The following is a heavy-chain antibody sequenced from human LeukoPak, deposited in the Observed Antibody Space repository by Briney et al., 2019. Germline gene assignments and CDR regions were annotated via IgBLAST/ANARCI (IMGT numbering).Heavy chain of an antibody. CDR2: ISISGGTT. CDR3: ARDKGDYDTSGSLFVF. Sequence: GGSLRLSCAASGFTFSNFALSWVRQSPGKGLEWVSAISISGGTTYYTDSVKGRFTISRDNSKNTLYLQMNSLRAEDTAVYYCARDKGDYDTSGSLFVFGGQGTLVTVSS. CDR1: GFTFSNFA. D-gene: IGHD3-22*01. V-gene: IGHV3-23*01. J-gene: IGHJ4*02.